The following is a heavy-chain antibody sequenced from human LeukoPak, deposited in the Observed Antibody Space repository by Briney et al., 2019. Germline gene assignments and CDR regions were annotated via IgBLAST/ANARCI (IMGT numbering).Heavy chain of an antibody. CDR3: ARGQHGSGSYYYYYYYYMDV. D-gene: IGHD3-10*01. CDR1: GGSISSYY. CDR2: IYYSGST. J-gene: IGHJ6*03. V-gene: IGHV4-59*01. Sequence: SETLSLTCTVSGGSISSYYWSWIRQPPGKGLEWIGYIYYSGSTNYNPSLKSRVTISVDTSKNQFSLKLSSVTAADTAVYYCARGQHGSGSYYYYYYYYMDVWGKGTTVTVSS.